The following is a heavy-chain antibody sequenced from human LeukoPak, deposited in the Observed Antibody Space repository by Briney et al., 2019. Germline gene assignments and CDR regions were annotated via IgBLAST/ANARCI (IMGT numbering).Heavy chain of an antibody. J-gene: IGHJ4*02. Sequence: GGSLRLSCAGSDFTFSSNPLSWVRQAPGKGLEWVSAINLSGGNTYYADSVRGRFTISRDNSKNTLYLQMNTLRAEDTAVYYCATTKQASRYFDYWGEGTLVTVSS. CDR2: INLSGGNT. CDR1: DFTFSSNP. V-gene: IGHV3-23*01. CDR3: ATTKQASRYFDY. D-gene: IGHD1-1*01.